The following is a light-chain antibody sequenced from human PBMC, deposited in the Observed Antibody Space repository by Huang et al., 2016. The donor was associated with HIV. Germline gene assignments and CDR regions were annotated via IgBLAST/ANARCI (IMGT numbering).Light chain of an antibody. J-gene: IGKJ4*01. CDR2: DTS. Sequence: EIVLTQSPATLSLSPGERATLSCRASQSVNSYLAWYQQKPGQAPRLLMYDTSKRATDIPGRFSGSGSETDFTLTISSLEPEDFAVYYCQQRTSFGGGTRVEIK. V-gene: IGKV3-11*01. CDR1: QSVNSY. CDR3: QQRTS.